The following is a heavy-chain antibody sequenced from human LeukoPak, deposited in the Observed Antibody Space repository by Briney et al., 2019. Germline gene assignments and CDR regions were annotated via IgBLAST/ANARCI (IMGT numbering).Heavy chain of an antibody. CDR2: IIPIFGTA. CDR1: GGTFSSYA. J-gene: IGHJ6*03. Sequence: SVKVSCKASGGTFSSYAISWVRQAPGQGLEWMGGIIPIFGTANYAQKFQGRVTITTDESTSTAYMELSSLRSEDTAVYYCARARRTDNDFWSGYSDYYHYYYMDVWGKGTTVTVSS. V-gene: IGHV1-69*05. D-gene: IGHD3-3*01. CDR3: ARARRTDNDFWSGYSDYYHYYYMDV.